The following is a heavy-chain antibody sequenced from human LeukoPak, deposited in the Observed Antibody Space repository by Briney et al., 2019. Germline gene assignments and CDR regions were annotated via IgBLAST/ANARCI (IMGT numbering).Heavy chain of an antibody. CDR3: AKDGGYCSSSSCSVCFDY. V-gene: IGHV3-23*01. CDR1: GFTFGRHA. J-gene: IGHJ4*02. Sequence: PGGSLRLSCTASGFTFGRHAMSWVRQAPGKGLEWVSTISGAGGSTYYADSVKGRFTISRDNSKDTLYLQVNSLRAEDTAVYFCAKDGGYCSSSSCSVCFDYWGQGTLVTVSS. CDR2: ISGAGGST. D-gene: IGHD2-15*01.